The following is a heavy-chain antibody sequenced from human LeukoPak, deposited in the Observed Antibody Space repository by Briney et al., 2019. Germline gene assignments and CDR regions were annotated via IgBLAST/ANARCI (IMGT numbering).Heavy chain of an antibody. J-gene: IGHJ4*02. Sequence: PSQPLPLTCADSGGSINSSNWWSWVRQPPGKGLEWIGEIYHSGSTNYNPSLKSRVTISVDKSKNQFSLKLSSVTAADTAVYYCARGSLGYSYGHWGQGTLVTVSS. V-gene: IGHV4-4*02. D-gene: IGHD5-18*01. CDR2: IYHSGST. CDR3: ARGSLGYSYGH. CDR1: GGSINSSNW.